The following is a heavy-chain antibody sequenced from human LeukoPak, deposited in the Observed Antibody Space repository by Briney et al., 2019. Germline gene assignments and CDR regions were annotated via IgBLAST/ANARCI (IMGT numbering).Heavy chain of an antibody. CDR1: GASISSYL. V-gene: IGHV4-4*07. Sequence: SETLSLTCTVSGASISSYLWTWIRQPAGKGLEWIGRIYTSGNTDYNPSLKSRVTMSLDTSRNQFSLKLSSVTAADTAVYYCARKDGDYWGQGTLVTVSS. CDR3: ARKDGDY. CDR2: IYTSGNT. J-gene: IGHJ4*02.